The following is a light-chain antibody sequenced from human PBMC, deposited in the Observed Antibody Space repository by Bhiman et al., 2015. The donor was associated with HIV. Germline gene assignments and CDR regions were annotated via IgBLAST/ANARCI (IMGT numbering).Light chain of an antibody. J-gene: IGLJ3*02. Sequence: QSALTQPASVSGSPGQSITISCTGTTSDVGGYNYVSWYQQHPGKGPKLMIYDVSNRPSGVSNRFSGSKSGNTASLTISGLQAEDEADYYCSSYTSGSTLVFGGGTKLTVL. V-gene: IGLV2-14*03. CDR2: DVS. CDR3: SSYTSGSTLV. CDR1: TSDVGGYNY.